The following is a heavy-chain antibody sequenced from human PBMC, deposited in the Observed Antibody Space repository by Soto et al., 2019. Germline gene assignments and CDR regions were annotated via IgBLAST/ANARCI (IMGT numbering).Heavy chain of an antibody. CDR3: AADLWFGELLAHYGMDV. V-gene: IGHV1-58*01. D-gene: IGHD3-10*01. Sequence: GASVKVSCKASGFTFTSSAVQWVRQARGQRLECIGWIVVGSGNTNYAQKFQERVTITRDMSTSTAYMELSSLRSEDTAVYYCAADLWFGELLAHYGMDVWGQGTTVTVSS. CDR1: GFTFTSSA. J-gene: IGHJ6*02. CDR2: IVVGSGNT.